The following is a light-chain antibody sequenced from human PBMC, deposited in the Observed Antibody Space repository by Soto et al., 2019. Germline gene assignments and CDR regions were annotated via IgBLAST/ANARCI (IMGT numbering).Light chain of an antibody. Sequence: QSVLTQPASVSGSPGQSITISCTDVGSYNLVSWYEHHPGKAPNLIIYEGNKRPSGGSNRFSGSQSGNTASLTISGLQAEDEADYYCCSYGVSTWVFGGGTKLTVL. CDR3: CSYGVSTWV. J-gene: IGLJ3*02. CDR1: VGSYNL. CDR2: EGN. V-gene: IGLV2-23*01.